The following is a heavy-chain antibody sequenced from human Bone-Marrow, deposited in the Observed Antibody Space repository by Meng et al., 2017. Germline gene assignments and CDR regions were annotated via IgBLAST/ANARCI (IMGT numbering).Heavy chain of an antibody. CDR3: ARGSAGDYYFDS. Sequence: SETLSLTCSVSGDSISNYYWNWLRPPAGKRLEWIGRTYVGGSTDYNPSLRSRVTVSVDTSKNQISLRLASVTAADTAVYFCARGSAGDYYFDSWGQGTLVTVSS. CDR1: GDSISNYY. CDR2: TYVGGST. D-gene: IGHD4-17*01. V-gene: IGHV4-4*07. J-gene: IGHJ4*02.